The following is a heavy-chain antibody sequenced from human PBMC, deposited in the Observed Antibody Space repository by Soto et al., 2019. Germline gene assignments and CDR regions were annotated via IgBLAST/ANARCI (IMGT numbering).Heavy chain of an antibody. D-gene: IGHD2-8*01. CDR1: GFTFSSYG. CDR3: AKADCTNGVCQSHV. Sequence: GGSLRLSCAASGFTFSSYGMHWVRQAPGKGLEWVAVISYDGSNKYYADAVKGRFTISRDNSKNTLYLKMNSLRAEDTAVYYCAKADCTNGVCQSHVWGQGTTVTVSS. CDR2: ISYDGSNK. V-gene: IGHV3-30*18. J-gene: IGHJ6*02.